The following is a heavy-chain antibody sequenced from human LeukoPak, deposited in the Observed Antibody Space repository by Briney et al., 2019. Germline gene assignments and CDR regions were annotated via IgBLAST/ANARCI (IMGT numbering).Heavy chain of an antibody. CDR1: GGSISSYY. CDR3: AREKVVYDSSGCYPSLIDY. CDR2: IYTSGST. Sequence: PSETLSLTCTVSGGSISSYYWSWIRQPAGKGLEWIGRIYTSGSTNYNPSLKSRVTMSVDTSKNQFSLKLSSVTAADTAVYYCAREKVVYDSSGCYPSLIDYWGQGTLVTVSS. D-gene: IGHD3-22*01. V-gene: IGHV4-4*07. J-gene: IGHJ4*02.